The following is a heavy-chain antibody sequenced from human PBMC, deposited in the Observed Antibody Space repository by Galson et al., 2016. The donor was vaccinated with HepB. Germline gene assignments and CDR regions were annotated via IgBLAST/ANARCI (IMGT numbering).Heavy chain of an antibody. CDR3: ATYYYDNYGYYPY. CDR1: GGSISTYS. Sequence: ETLSLTCNVSGGSISTYSWNWIRQPPGKGLEWIGCVYYSGGTNYNPSLKSRVTISVDTSKNQFSLKLRSVTAADTAVYYCATYYYDNYGYYPYWGQGNLVTVSS. D-gene: IGHD3-22*01. V-gene: IGHV4-59*01. CDR2: VYYSGGT. J-gene: IGHJ4*02.